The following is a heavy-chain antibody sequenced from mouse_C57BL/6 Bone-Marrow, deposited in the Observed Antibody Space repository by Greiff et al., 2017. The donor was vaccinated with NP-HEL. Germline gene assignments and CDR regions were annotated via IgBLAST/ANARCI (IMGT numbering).Heavy chain of an antibody. CDR1: GYTFTSYL. CDR3: ARYYYCSSSFDY. D-gene: IGHD1-1*01. Sequence: QVQLQQPGAELVKPGASVKLSCKASGYTFTSYLMHWVKQRPGRGLEWIGRIDPNSGGTKYNEKFKSKATLTVDKLSSTAYMQLNSLTSEDSAVYYCARYYYCSSSFDYWGQGTTLTVSS. J-gene: IGHJ2*01. V-gene: IGHV1-72*01. CDR2: IDPNSGGT.